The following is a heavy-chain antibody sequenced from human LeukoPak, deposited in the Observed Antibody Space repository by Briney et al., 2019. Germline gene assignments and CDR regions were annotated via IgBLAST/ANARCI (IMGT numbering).Heavy chain of an antibody. CDR3: ARARASGRSGFDY. CDR1: GFTFSSYS. Sequence: GGSLRLSCAASGFTFSSYSMNWVRQAPGKGLEWVSSISSSSSYIYYADSVKGRFTISRDNAKNSLDLQMNSLRDEDTAVYYCARARASGRSGFDYWGQGTLVTVSS. D-gene: IGHD2-15*01. J-gene: IGHJ4*02. V-gene: IGHV3-21*01. CDR2: ISSSSSYI.